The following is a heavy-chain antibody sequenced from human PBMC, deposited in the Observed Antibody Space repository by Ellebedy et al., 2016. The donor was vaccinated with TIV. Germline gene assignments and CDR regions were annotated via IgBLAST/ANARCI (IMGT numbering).Heavy chain of an antibody. CDR2: ISDSSSYV. J-gene: IGHJ5*02. CDR1: GFIFSNYR. CDR3: VKNNGGSGPNWFAP. Sequence: GGSLRLXCAASGFIFSNYRMNWVRQTPGKGLEWVSSISDSSSYVSYTDSVKGRFTISRDNAKNALYLQINSLRVEDAGTYYCVKNNGGSGPNWFAPWGQGTLVTVSS. D-gene: IGHD2-8*01. V-gene: IGHV3-21*01.